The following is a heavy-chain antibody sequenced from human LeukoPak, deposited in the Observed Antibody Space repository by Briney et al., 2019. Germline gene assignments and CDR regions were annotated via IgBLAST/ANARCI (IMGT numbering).Heavy chain of an antibody. J-gene: IGHJ4*02. CDR3: AASPSIAAAPVDY. D-gene: IGHD6-13*01. CDR1: GFTFSSYS. Sequence: GGYLRLSCAASGFTFSSYSMNWVRQAPGKGPEWVSSISSSSSYIYYADSVKGRFTISRDNAKNSLYLQMNSLRAEDTAVYYCAASPSIAAAPVDYWGQGTLVTVSS. V-gene: IGHV3-21*01. CDR2: ISSSSSYI.